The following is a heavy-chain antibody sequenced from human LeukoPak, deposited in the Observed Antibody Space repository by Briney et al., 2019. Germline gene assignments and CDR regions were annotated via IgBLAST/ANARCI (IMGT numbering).Heavy chain of an antibody. CDR1: GFTFSSYW. Sequence: GGSLRLSCAASGFTFSSYWMSWVRQAPGKGLEWVANIKQDRSEIYYVDSVKGRFTISRDNAKNSLYLQMNSLRAEDTAVYYCARGTWSLIIAAHAFFDYWGQGTLVTVSS. D-gene: IGHD6-6*01. CDR2: IKQDRSEI. J-gene: IGHJ4*02. V-gene: IGHV3-7*01. CDR3: ARGTWSLIIAAHAFFDY.